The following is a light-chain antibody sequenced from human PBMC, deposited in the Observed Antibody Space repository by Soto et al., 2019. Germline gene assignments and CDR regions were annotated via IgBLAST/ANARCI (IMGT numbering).Light chain of an antibody. CDR3: QQYDNLPLT. CDR1: QDISNY. J-gene: IGKJ4*01. V-gene: IGKV1-33*01. CDR2: DAS. Sequence: DIQMARSPSSMSASVGDRVPITCQASQDISNYLNWYQQKPGKAPKLLIYDASNLETGVPSRFSGSGSGTDFTFTISSLQPEDIATYYCQQYDNLPLTFGGGTKVDIK.